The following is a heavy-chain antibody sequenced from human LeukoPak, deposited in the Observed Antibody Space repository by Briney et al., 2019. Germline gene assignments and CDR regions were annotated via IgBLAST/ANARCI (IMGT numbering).Heavy chain of an antibody. Sequence: GGSLRLPCAASGFTFSSYEMNWVRQAPGKGLEWVSYISSSGSTIYYADSVKGRFTISRDNAKNSLYLQMNSLRAEDTAVYYCARDADDSSGYYYYYYMDVWGKGTTVTISS. CDR3: ARDADDSSGYYYYYYMDV. J-gene: IGHJ6*03. D-gene: IGHD3-22*01. CDR2: ISSSGSTI. V-gene: IGHV3-48*03. CDR1: GFTFSSYE.